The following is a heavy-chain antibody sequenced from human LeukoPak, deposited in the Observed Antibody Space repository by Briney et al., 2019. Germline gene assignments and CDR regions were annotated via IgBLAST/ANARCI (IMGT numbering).Heavy chain of an antibody. J-gene: IGHJ5*02. CDR1: GFRVSDYY. CDR2: IRDSGEA. CDR3: ARDRAALQDWVEFDP. Sequence: PGGSLRLSCAVSGFRVSDYYMNWVRQAPGKGLEWVGLIRDSGEAFYADFVRGRFAISRDESENTLYLQMNSLRVEDTAVYFCARDRAALQDWVEFDPWGQGTPVIVSS. D-gene: IGHD3/OR15-3a*01. V-gene: IGHV3-66*03.